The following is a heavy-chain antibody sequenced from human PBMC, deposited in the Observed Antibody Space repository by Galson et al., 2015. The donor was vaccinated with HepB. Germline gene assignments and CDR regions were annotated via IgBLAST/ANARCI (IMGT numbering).Heavy chain of an antibody. D-gene: IGHD2-15*01. CDR2: IIPIFGTA. CDR1: GGTFSSYA. Sequence: SVKVSCKASGGTFSSYAISWVRQAPGQGLEWMGGIIPIFGTANYAQKFQGRVTITADESTSTAYMELSSLRSEDTAVYYCARSLALVVAATRYYYGMDVWGQGTTVTVSS. J-gene: IGHJ6*02. V-gene: IGHV1-69*13. CDR3: ARSLALVVAATRYYYGMDV.